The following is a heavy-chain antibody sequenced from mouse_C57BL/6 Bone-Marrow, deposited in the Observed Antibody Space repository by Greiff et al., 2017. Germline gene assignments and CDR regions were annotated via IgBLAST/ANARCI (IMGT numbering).Heavy chain of an antibody. J-gene: IGHJ2*01. V-gene: IGHV1-15*01. Sequence: QVQLQQSGAELVRPGASVTLSCKASGYTFTDYEMHWVKQTPVHGLEWIGAIDPETGGTAYNQKFKGKAVLTADKSSSTAYMELRSLTSEDSAVYYCTREDPHYFDYWGQGTTLTVSS. CDR1: GYTFTDYE. CDR3: TREDPHYFDY. CDR2: IDPETGGT.